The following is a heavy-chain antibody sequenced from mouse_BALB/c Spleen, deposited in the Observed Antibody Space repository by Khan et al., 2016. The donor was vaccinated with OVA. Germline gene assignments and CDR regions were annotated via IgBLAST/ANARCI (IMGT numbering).Heavy chain of an antibody. V-gene: IGHV5-6-3*01. CDR3: ARWLGAFAY. J-gene: IGHJ3*01. D-gene: IGHD3-3*01. CDR1: GFTFSSYG. CDR2: INSNGGIT. Sequence: EVELVESGGGLVQPGGSLKLSCAASGFTFSSYGMSWVRQTPDKRLESVATINSNGGITYYPDSVKGRFTISRDNAKNNLYLQMSSLKSEDTAMYYCARWLGAFAYWGQGTLVTVSA.